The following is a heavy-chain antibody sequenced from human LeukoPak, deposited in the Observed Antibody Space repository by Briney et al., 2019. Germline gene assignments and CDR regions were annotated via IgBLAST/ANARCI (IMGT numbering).Heavy chain of an antibody. CDR2: INHSGST. CDR3: ARSGGNYYSI. V-gene: IGHV4-34*01. CDR1: GGSFSGYY. D-gene: IGHD1-26*01. Sequence: SETLSLTCAVYGGSFSGYYWSWIRQPPGKGLEWIGEINHSGSTNYNPSLKSRVTISVDTSKNQFSLKLSSVTAADTAVYYCARSGGNYYSIWGQGTMVTVSS. J-gene: IGHJ3*02.